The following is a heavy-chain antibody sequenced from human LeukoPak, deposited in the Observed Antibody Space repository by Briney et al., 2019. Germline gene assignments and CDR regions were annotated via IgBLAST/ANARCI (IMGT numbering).Heavy chain of an antibody. V-gene: IGHV1-2*02. J-gene: IGHJ3*02. CDR2: INPNSGGT. CDR1: GYAFTSYY. D-gene: IGHD1-26*01. CDR3: ARVGELLRTGAFDI. Sequence: AAPVQFSFKASGYAFTSYYMHWGRRAPGQGGEGMGWINPNSGGTNYAQKFQGRVTMTRDTSISTAYMELSRLRSDDTAVYYCARVGELLRTGAFDIWGQGTMVTVSS.